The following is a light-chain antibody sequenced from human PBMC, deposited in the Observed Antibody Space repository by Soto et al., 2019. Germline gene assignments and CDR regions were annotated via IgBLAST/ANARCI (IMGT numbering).Light chain of an antibody. Sequence: QSALTQPASVSGSPGQSFTISCTGTSSDVGGYNYVSWYQQHPGKDPKLMIYDVSNRPSGVSNRFSGSKSGNTASLTISGLQAEDEADYYCSSYSSSSTLVFGGGTQLTVL. CDR2: DVS. V-gene: IGLV2-14*01. CDR1: SSDVGGYNY. J-gene: IGLJ2*01. CDR3: SSYSSSSTLV.